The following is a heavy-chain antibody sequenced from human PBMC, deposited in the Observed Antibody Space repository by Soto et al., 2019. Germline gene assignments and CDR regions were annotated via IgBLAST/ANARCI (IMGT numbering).Heavy chain of an antibody. D-gene: IGHD3-9*01. V-gene: IGHV1-69*04. CDR2: IIPILGIA. Sequence: ASVKVSCKASGGTFSSYTISWVRQAPGQGLEWMGRIIPILGIANYAQKFQGRVTITADKSTSTAYMELSSLRSEDTAVYYCARDVKKRAYYDILTGYYKGYYYYYGMDVWGQGTTVTVSS. CDR1: GGTFSSYT. CDR3: ARDVKKRAYYDILTGYYKGYYYYYGMDV. J-gene: IGHJ6*02.